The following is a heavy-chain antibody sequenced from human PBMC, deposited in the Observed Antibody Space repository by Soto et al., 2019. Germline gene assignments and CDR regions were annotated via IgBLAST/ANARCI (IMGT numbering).Heavy chain of an antibody. CDR3: ARAGRWELLRGDAFDI. CDR1: GGTFSSYA. J-gene: IGHJ3*02. D-gene: IGHD1-26*01. Sequence: QVQLVQSGAEVKKPGSSVKVSCKASGGTFSSYAISWVRQAPGHGLEWMGGIIPIFGTANYAQKFQGRVTITADESTSTAYMELSSLRSEDTAVYYCARAGRWELLRGDAFDIWGQGTMVTVSS. V-gene: IGHV1-69*01. CDR2: IIPIFGTA.